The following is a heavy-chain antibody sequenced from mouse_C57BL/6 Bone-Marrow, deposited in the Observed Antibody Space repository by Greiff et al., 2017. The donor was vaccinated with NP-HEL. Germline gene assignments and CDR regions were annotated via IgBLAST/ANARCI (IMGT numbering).Heavy chain of an antibody. V-gene: IGHV1-74*01. Sequence: QVQLQQPGAELVKPGASVKVSCKASGYTFTSYWMHWVKQRPGQGLEWIGRIHPSGGGTNYNQKFKGKATLTVDKSSSPAYMQLSRLTSEVSAVYYCAIPGKDFDYWGQGTTLTVSS. CDR3: AIPGKDFDY. CDR2: IHPSGGGT. J-gene: IGHJ2*01. D-gene: IGHD4-1*01. CDR1: GYTFTSYW.